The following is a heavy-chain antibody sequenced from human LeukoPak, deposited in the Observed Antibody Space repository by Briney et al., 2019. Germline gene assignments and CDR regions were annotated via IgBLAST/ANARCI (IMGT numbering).Heavy chain of an antibody. V-gene: IGHV4-59*01. J-gene: IGHJ4*02. CDR1: GGSISSYY. CDR3: ARGLWFGELLPFDY. D-gene: IGHD3-10*01. CDR2: IYYSGST. Sequence: PSETLSLTCTVSGGSISSYYWSWIRQPPGKGLEWIGYIYYSGSTNYNPSLKSRVTISVDTSKNQFSLKLSSVTAADTAVYYCARGLWFGELLPFDYWGQGTLVTVSS.